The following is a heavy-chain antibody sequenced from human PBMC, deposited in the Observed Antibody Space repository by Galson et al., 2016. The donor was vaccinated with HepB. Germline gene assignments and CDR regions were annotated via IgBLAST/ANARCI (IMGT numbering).Heavy chain of an antibody. CDR3: ARGPLALYSRSLDH. CDR1: GYTFTSYD. J-gene: IGHJ4*02. D-gene: IGHD2-2*02. V-gene: IGHV1-8*01. Sequence: SVKVSCKAAGYTFTSYDINWVRQATGRGLEWMGWMNTNSGITGYAQSGITGYAQKFQGRVTMTRDTSINTAYLELSSLRYEDTAVYYCARGPLALYSRSLDHWGQGTLVTVSS. CDR2: MNTNSGITGYAQSGIT.